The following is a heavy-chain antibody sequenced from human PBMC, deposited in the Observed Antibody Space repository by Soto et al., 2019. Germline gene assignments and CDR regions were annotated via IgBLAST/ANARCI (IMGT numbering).Heavy chain of an antibody. Sequence: EVQLVESGGGLVQPGGSLRLSCAASGFTFSSYWMSWVRQAPGKGLEWVANIKQDGSEKYYVDSVKGRFTISRDNAKNSLYLQINSLRAEDTAVYYCASGVRVNPHYYYYGMDVWGQGTTVTVSS. CDR2: IKQDGSEK. V-gene: IGHV3-7*01. J-gene: IGHJ6*02. D-gene: IGHD3-10*01. CDR3: ASGVRVNPHYYYYGMDV. CDR1: GFTFSSYW.